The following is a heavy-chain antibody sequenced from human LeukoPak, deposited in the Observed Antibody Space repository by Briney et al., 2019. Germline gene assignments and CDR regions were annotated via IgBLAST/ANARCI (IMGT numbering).Heavy chain of an antibody. CDR2: IYSGGST. CDR1: GFTVSSNY. V-gene: IGHV3-66*02. CDR3: ARDRYYGSGSPFAYYYYMDV. J-gene: IGHJ6*03. D-gene: IGHD3-10*01. Sequence: PGGSLRLSCAASGFTVSSNYMSWVRQAPGKGLEWVSVIYSGGSTYYADSVKGRFTISRDNSKNTLYLQMNSLRAEDTAVYYCARDRYYGSGSPFAYYYYMDVWGKGTTVTVSS.